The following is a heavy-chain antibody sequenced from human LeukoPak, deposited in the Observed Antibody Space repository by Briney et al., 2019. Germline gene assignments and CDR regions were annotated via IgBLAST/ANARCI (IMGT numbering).Heavy chain of an antibody. CDR1: GGTFSSYA. CDR2: IIPIFGTA. Sequence: SVKVSCKASGGTFSSYAISWVRQAPGQGLEWMGGIIPIFGTANYAQKFQGRVTITADESTSTAYMELSSLRSEDTAVYYCARGVDDYVWGSYRAPHFDYWGQGTLVTDSS. V-gene: IGHV1-69*13. CDR3: ARGVDDYVWGSYRAPHFDY. D-gene: IGHD3-16*02. J-gene: IGHJ4*02.